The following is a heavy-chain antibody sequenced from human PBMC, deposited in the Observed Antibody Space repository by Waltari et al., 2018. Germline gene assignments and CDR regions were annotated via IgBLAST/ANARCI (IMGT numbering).Heavy chain of an antibody. Sequence: EVQLVESGGGLVQPGGSLRPSCAASGFTFSNYSMNWVRQAPGTGLEWVSYISSSSITINYADAVKGRFTVSRDNAKNSLYLQMNSLRAEDTAVYYCARVRYYDILTGYYNHYYYGMDVWGQGTTVTVSS. J-gene: IGHJ6*02. D-gene: IGHD3-9*01. V-gene: IGHV3-48*01. CDR2: ISSSSITI. CDR3: ARVRYYDILTGYYNHYYYGMDV. CDR1: GFTFSNYS.